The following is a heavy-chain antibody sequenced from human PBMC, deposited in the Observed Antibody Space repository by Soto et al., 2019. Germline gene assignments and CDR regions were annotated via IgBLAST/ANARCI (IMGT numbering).Heavy chain of an antibody. CDR3: ARGVVVVAASQLGWFDP. D-gene: IGHD2-15*01. CDR2: IIPMFGTT. V-gene: IGHV1-69*13. CDR1: GGTFSSYA. J-gene: IGHJ5*02. Sequence: SVKVSCKASGGTFSSYAINWVRQAPGQGLEWMGGIIPMFGTTKYAQRFQGRLTVSADESTSTAYMGLSSLRSEDTAVYYCARGVVVVAASQLGWFDPWCQGTLVTVSS.